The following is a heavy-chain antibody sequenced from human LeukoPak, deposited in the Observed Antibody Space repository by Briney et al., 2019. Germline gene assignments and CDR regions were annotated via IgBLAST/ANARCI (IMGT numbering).Heavy chain of an antibody. Sequence: GGSLRLSCAASGFTFSSYWMSWVRQAPGKGLEWVANIKQDGSEKYYVDSVKGRFTISRDNAKNSLYPQMNSLRAEDTALYYCAKDRYGKVGALDYWGQGTLVTVSS. J-gene: IGHJ4*02. D-gene: IGHD1-26*01. CDR3: AKDRYGKVGALDY. V-gene: IGHV3-7*03. CDR2: IKQDGSEK. CDR1: GFTFSSYW.